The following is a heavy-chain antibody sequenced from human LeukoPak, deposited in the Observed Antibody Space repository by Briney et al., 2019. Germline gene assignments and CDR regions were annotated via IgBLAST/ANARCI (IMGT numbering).Heavy chain of an antibody. D-gene: IGHD6-19*01. Sequence: GASVKDSCKASGYTFTGYYMHWVRQAPGQGLEWMGWINPNSGGIKYAQKLQGRVTMTRHTSIRTVYMELNSLIFDDTAFYYCARGQQWLEAFDYWGQGTLVTVSS. CDR1: GYTFTGYY. CDR3: ARGQQWLEAFDY. V-gene: IGHV1-2*02. CDR2: INPNSGGI. J-gene: IGHJ4*02.